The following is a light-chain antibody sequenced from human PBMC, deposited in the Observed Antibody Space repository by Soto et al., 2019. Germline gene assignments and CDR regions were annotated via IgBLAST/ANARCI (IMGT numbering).Light chain of an antibody. J-gene: IGKJ1*01. CDR1: QPINNW. Sequence: DIQMTQSPSTLSASVGDRVTISCRASQPINNWLAWYQQKPGEAPRLLIYDASNLETGVPSRFSGRGSETEFTLTINSLRPDDFATYYFQQYDSLWTFGQGTTVEVK. V-gene: IGKV1-5*01. CDR2: DAS. CDR3: QQYDSLWT.